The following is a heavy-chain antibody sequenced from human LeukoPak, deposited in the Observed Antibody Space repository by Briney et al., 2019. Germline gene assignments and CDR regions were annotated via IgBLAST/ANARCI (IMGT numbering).Heavy chain of an antibody. CDR1: GFTFSSYA. Sequence: GGSLRLSCAASGFTFSSYAMSWVRQAPGKGLEWVSTTSGSSGNTYYADSVKGRFTISRDNSKNTLYLQMNSLRAEDTAFYYCAKGFYQLLPFDYWGQGTLVTVSS. V-gene: IGHV3-23*01. CDR2: TSGSSGNT. CDR3: AKGFYQLLPFDY. J-gene: IGHJ4*02. D-gene: IGHD2-2*01.